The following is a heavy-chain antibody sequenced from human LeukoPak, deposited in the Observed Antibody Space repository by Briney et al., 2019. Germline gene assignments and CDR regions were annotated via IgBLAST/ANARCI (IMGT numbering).Heavy chain of an antibody. CDR1: GFTFSSYW. CDR3: ARGYSSSQRQGYNWFDP. J-gene: IGHJ5*02. V-gene: IGHV3-7*01. Sequence: GGSLRLSCAASGFTFSSYWMSWVRQAPGKGLEWVANIKQDGSEKYYVDSVKGRFTISRDNAKNSLYLRMNSLRAEDTAVYYCARGYSSSQRQGYNWFDPWGQGTLVTVSS. D-gene: IGHD6-6*01. CDR2: IKQDGSEK.